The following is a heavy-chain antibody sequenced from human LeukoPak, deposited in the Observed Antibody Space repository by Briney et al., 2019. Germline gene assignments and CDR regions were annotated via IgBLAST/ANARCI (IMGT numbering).Heavy chain of an antibody. D-gene: IGHD6-13*01. CDR3: ARAADGVGDYYYYMDV. V-gene: IGHV3-7*01. CDR2: IKQDGSEK. CDR1: GFTFSSYW. J-gene: IGHJ6*03. Sequence: GGSLRLSCAASGFTFSSYWMSWVRQAPGKGLEWVANIKQDGSEKYYVDSVKGRFTISRDNAKNSLYLQMNSLRAEDTAVYYCARAADGVGDYYYYMDVWGKGTTVTVSS.